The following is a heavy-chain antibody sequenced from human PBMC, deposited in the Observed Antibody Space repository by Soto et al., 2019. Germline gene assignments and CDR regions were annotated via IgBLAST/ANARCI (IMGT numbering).Heavy chain of an antibody. V-gene: IGHV1-69*02. Sequence: QVQLVQSGAEVKKPGSSVKVSCKASGGTFSSYTISWVRQAPGQGLEWMGRIIPILGIANYAQKFQGRVTITADKSTSTAYMELSSLRSEDTAVYYCARGAGEMATLYYGMDVWGQGTTVTVSS. CDR2: IIPILGIA. D-gene: IGHD3-16*01. CDR1: GGTFSSYT. J-gene: IGHJ6*02. CDR3: ARGAGEMATLYYGMDV.